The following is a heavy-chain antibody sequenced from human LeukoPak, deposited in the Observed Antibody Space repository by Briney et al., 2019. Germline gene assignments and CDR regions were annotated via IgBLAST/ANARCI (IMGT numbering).Heavy chain of an antibody. J-gene: IGHJ4*02. CDR3: ARRRLAVAGRNYFDF. CDR2: IYYSGNT. CDR1: GGSISSSSHY. Sequence: PSETLSLTCTVSGGSISSSSHYWGCLRQPPGKGLEWIVYIYYSGNTYYNPSLKSRVTISLDTSKNQFSLKLSSVTAADAAVYYCARRRLAVAGRNYFDFWGQGTLVTVSS. V-gene: IGHV4-39*07. D-gene: IGHD6-19*01.